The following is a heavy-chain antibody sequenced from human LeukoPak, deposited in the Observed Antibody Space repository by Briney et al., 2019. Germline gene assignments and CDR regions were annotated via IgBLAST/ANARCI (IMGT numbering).Heavy chain of an antibody. J-gene: IGHJ5*02. V-gene: IGHV1-69*13. CDR3: ARGLYAFWSGQRLNNWFDP. CDR2: IIPIFGTA. Sequence: ASVKVSCKASGGTFSSYAISWVRQAPGQGRGWMGGIIPIFGTANYAQKLQGRVTITADESTSTPYMELRSLRSEDTAVYYSARGLYAFWSGQRLNNWFDPWGQGTLVTVSS. CDR1: GGTFSSYA. D-gene: IGHD3-3*01.